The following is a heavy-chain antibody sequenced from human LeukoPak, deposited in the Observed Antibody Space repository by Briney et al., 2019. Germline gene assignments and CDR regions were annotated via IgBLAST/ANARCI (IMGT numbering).Heavy chain of an antibody. Sequence: SVKVSCKASGGTFSSYAISWVRQAPGQGLEWMGGIIPIFGTANCAQKFQGRVTITADESTSTAYMELSSLRSEDTAVYYCARAPPGMTMGPGDYWGQGALVIVSS. CDR3: ARAPPGMTMGPGDY. CDR1: GGTFSSYA. J-gene: IGHJ4*02. D-gene: IGHD6-13*01. CDR2: IIPIFGTA. V-gene: IGHV1-69*13.